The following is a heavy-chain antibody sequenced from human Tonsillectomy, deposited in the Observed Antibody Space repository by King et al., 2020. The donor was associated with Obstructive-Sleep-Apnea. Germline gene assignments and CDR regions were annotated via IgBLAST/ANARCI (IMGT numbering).Heavy chain of an antibody. V-gene: IGHV4-39*02. D-gene: IGHD4-17*01. CDR3: ARDYGDYVRYYYYYGMDV. CDR2: IYYSGST. Sequence: LQLQESGPGVVKSSETLSLTCTVSVGSISSSSYYWGWIRQPPGKGLEWIGSIYYSGSTYYNPSLKSRVTISVDTSKNQFSLKLSSVTAADTAVYYCARDYGDYVRYYYYYGMDVWGQGTTVTVSS. CDR1: VGSISSSSYY. J-gene: IGHJ6*02.